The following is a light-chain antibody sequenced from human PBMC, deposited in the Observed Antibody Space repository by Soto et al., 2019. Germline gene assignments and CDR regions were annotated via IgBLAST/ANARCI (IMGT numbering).Light chain of an antibody. V-gene: IGKV1-12*01. CDR2: AAS. J-gene: IGKJ4*01. CDR1: QGINNW. Sequence: DIQMTQSPSSVSAFVGDRVSITCRASQGINNWLAWYQQKAGKAPKLLIYAASSLQSGVPSRFSGSGSGTDFTLTISSLQTEDSATYFCQQANSFPLTFGGVTIIEIK. CDR3: QQANSFPLT.